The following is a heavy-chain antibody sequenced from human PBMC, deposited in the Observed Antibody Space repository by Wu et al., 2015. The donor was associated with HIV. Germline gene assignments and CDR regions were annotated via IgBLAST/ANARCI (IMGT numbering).Heavy chain of an antibody. Sequence: QVQLVQSGAEVKKPGASVKVSCKASGYTFTSYYMHWVRQAPGQGLEWMGIINPSGGSTSYAQKFQGRVTMTRDTSTSTVYMELSSLRSEDTAVYYCARVKIDGVTMVRGAYDYWGQGTLVTVSS. V-gene: IGHV1-46*01. CDR1: GYTFTSYY. D-gene: IGHD3-10*01. J-gene: IGHJ4*02. CDR3: ARVKIDGVTMVRGAYDY. CDR2: INPSGGST.